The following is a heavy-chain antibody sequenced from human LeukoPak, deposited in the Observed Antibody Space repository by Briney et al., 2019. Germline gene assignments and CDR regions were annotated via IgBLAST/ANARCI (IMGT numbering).Heavy chain of an antibody. CDR2: ISAYNGNT. CDR3: ARGVLVQLWMYYFDY. CDR1: GGTFSSYA. Sequence: ASVKVSCKASGGTFSSYAISWVRQAPGQGLEWMGWISAYNGNTNYAQNLQGRVTMTTDTSTSTAYMELRSLRSDDTAVYYCARGVLVQLWMYYFDYWGQGTLVTVSS. D-gene: IGHD5-18*01. V-gene: IGHV1-18*01. J-gene: IGHJ4*02.